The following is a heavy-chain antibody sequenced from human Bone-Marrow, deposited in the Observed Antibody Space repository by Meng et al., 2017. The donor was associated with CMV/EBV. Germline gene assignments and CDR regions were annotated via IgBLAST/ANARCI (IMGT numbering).Heavy chain of an antibody. D-gene: IGHD2-21*01. CDR2: ISSSSDYI. CDR1: GFTFSTYT. J-gene: IGHJ2*01. CDR3: ARDLVVVIATNNYWYFDL. Sequence: GESLKISCAASGFTFSTYTLNWVRQAPGKGLEWVSSISSSSDYIYYADSLKGRFTISRDNAKDSLYLHMNSLRAEDTAVYYCARDLVVVIATNNYWYFDLWGRGTMVTVSS. V-gene: IGHV3-21*01.